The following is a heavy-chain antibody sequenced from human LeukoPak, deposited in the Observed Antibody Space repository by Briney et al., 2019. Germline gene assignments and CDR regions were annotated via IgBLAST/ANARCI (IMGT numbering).Heavy chain of an antibody. V-gene: IGHV1-3*01. CDR2: INAGNGNT. Sequence: GASVKVSCKASGYTFTSYAMHWVRQAPGQRLEWMRWINAGNGNTKYSQKFQGRVTITRDTSASTAYMELSSLRSEDTAVYYCARDRGAAGPRWYFDYWGQGTLVTVSS. D-gene: IGHD6-13*01. CDR1: GYTFTSYA. J-gene: IGHJ4*02. CDR3: ARDRGAAGPRWYFDY.